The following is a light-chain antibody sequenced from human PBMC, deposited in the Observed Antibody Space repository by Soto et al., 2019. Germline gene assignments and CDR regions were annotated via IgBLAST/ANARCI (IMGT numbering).Light chain of an antibody. V-gene: IGKV1-5*03. Sequence: DIQMTQSPSTLSSSVGDRVTLTFRASQSVDSWLTWYQQKPGKAPKLLIYHSSTLESGVPSRFSGSGFRTEFTLTISGLQPDDFATYYCQQYNDYPWTFGQGTKVDIK. J-gene: IGKJ1*01. CDR1: QSVDSW. CDR2: HSS. CDR3: QQYNDYPWT.